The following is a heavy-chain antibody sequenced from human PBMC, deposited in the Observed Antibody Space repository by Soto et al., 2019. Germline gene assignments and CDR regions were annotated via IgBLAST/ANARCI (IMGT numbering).Heavy chain of an antibody. CDR1: GGSFSGYY. CDR3: ARGPQVVGGELSSPPKAFDI. CDR2: INHSGST. V-gene: IGHV4-34*01. J-gene: IGHJ3*02. D-gene: IGHD3-16*02. Sequence: QVQLQQWGAGLLKPSETLSLTCAVYGGSFSGYYWSWIHQPPGKGLEWIGEINHSGSTNYNPSLKSRVTISVDTSKNQFSLKLSSVTAADTAVYYCARGPQVVGGELSSPPKAFDIWGQGTMVTVSS.